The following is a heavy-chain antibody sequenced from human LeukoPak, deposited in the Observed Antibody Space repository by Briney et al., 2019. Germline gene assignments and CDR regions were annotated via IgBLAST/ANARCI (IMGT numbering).Heavy chain of an antibody. V-gene: IGHV3-7*03. CDR1: GFSFSNYW. Sequence: GGSLRLSCTASGFSFSNYWMSWVRQAPGKGLEWVASIKQDESEKYYVDSVKGRFTTSRDNAKSSLYLQMNALRGEDTAVYYCARGPQGHTYLRGPWGQGTLVTVSS. CDR2: IKQDESEK. CDR3: ARGPQGHTYLRGP. J-gene: IGHJ5*02.